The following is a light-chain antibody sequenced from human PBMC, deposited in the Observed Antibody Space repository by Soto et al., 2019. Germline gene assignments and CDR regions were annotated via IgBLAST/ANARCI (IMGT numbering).Light chain of an antibody. CDR2: DAS. V-gene: IGKV3-15*01. J-gene: IGKJ4*01. CDR3: XXXXXXPPLT. CDR1: QSVSSD. Sequence: EIVMTQSPATLSVSPGERATLSCRASQSVSSDLAWYQQKPGQAPRLLIYDASTRATGIPVRFSGSGSGTEFTLTISSLXSXDFXXYXXXXXXXXPPLTFGGGTKVEI.